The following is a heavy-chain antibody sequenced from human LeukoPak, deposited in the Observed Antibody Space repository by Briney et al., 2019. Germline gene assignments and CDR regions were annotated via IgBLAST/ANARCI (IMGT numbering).Heavy chain of an antibody. CDR3: ASADYGDHVL. V-gene: IGHV5-51*01. D-gene: IGHD4-17*01. CDR2: IYPGDSDT. Sequence: GGSLKISCKGSGCGFASYWIGWVRQMPGKGLEWRGSIYPGDSDTRYSPSFQAQVTISAHKSISTAYLQWSSLKASDTAMYYCASADYGDHVLWGQGTLVTVSS. J-gene: IGHJ4*02. CDR1: GCGFASYW.